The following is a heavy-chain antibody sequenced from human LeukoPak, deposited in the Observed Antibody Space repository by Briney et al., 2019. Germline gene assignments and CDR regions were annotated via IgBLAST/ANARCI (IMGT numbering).Heavy chain of an antibody. Sequence: GASVKVSCKASGYTFSTYPMNWVRQAPGQGLEWMGWINTNTGSPTYAQGLTGRSVSSLDTSVSTAFLQINSLKAEDTALYYCVRGIDTTGYFNYWGQGTLVTVSS. CDR1: GYTFSTYP. D-gene: IGHD3-22*01. CDR2: INTNTGSP. CDR3: VRGIDTTGYFNY. J-gene: IGHJ4*02. V-gene: IGHV7-4-1*02.